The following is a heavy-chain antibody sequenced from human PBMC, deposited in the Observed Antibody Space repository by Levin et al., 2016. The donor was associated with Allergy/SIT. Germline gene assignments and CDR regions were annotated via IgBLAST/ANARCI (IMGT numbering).Heavy chain of an antibody. CDR3: ARDTGGGFSEVVVNGFFDY. CDR1: RFSFTNYA. Sequence: GESLKISCAASRFSFTNYAMSWIRQAPGKGLEWISGINKNAANKFYAESVRGRLSISRDNSNNTVHLQMTSLRPEDTATYYCARDTGGGFSEVVVNGFFDYWGQGTLVTVSS. CDR2: INKNAANK. J-gene: IGHJ4*02. V-gene: IGHV3-23*01. D-gene: IGHD2-15*01.